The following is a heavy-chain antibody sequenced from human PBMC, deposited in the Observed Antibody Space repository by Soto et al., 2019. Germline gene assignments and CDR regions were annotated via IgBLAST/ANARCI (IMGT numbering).Heavy chain of an antibody. D-gene: IGHD1-26*01. J-gene: IGHJ4*02. CDR2: IYYSGTT. CDR3: ARREIQGPIDY. CDR1: GYSISSSNW. Sequence: SETLSLTCAVSGYSISSSNWWGWIRPPPGKGLEWIGYIYYSGTTYYNPSLKSRVTMSVDTSKNQFSLKLTSVTAVDTVVYYCARREIQGPIDYWGQGTLVTVSS. V-gene: IGHV4-28*01.